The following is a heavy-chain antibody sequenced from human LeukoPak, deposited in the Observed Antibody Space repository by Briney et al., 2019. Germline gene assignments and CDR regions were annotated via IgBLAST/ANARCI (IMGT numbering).Heavy chain of an antibody. CDR3: AQQVGYCSSGSCYFTY. CDR1: GFSFNTYA. D-gene: IGHD2-15*01. CDR2: ISNTGGST. J-gene: IGHJ1*01. V-gene: IGHV3-23*01. Sequence: GGSLRLSCAASGFSFNTYAMSWVRQAPGKGLEWVSAISNTGGSTYYADSVKGRFTISGDKSKNTLSLQMNSLRAEDTAVYYCAQQVGYCSSGSCYFTYWGQGTLVTVSS.